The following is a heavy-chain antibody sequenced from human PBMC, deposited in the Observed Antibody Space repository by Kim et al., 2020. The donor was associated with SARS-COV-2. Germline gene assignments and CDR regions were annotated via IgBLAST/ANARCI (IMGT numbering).Heavy chain of an antibody. CDR3: ARDERAWFGEKGSFDY. Sequence: ASVKVSCKASGYTFTSYGISWVRQAPGQGLEWMGWISAYNGNTNYAQKLQGRVTMTTDTSTSTAYMELRSLRSDDTAVYYCARDERAWFGEKGSFDYWGQGTLVTVSS. V-gene: IGHV1-18*01. CDR2: ISAYNGNT. J-gene: IGHJ4*02. CDR1: GYTFTSYG. D-gene: IGHD3-10*01.